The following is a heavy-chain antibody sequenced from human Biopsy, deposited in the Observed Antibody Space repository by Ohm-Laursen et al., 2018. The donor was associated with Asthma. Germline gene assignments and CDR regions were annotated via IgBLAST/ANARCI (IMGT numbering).Heavy chain of an antibody. CDR3: ARGMDYSHYYGIDV. CDR2: ISAYNGNT. CDR1: GYTFTSSG. J-gene: IGHJ6*02. V-gene: IGHV1-18*01. Sequence: GASVKVSCKPSGYTFTSSGITWVRQAPGQGLGWMGWISAYNGNTKLAQKLQDRVNMITDTSTSTAYMELRSLRSDDTAVYFCARGMDYSHYYGIDVWGQGTTVTVS. D-gene: IGHD3-10*01.